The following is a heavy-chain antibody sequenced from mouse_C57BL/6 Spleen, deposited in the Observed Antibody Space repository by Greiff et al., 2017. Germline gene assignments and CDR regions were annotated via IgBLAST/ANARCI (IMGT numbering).Heavy chain of an antibody. D-gene: IGHD2-2*01. J-gene: IGHJ4*01. Sequence: EVQLVESGEGLVKPGGSLKLSCAASGFTFSSYAMSWVRQTPEKRLEWVAYISSGGDSIYYADTVKGRFTISRDNARNTLYLQMSSLKSEDTAMYYCTREGYYGYDVGTYYAMDYWGQGTSVTVSS. CDR2: ISSGGDSI. CDR3: TREGYYGYDVGTYYAMDY. CDR1: GFTFSSYA. V-gene: IGHV5-9-1*02.